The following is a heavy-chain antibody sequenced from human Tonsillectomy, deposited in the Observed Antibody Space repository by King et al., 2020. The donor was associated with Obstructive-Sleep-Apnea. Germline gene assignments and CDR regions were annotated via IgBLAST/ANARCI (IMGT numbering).Heavy chain of an antibody. J-gene: IGHJ4*02. CDR3: AKLFSWEPDY. D-gene: IGHD1-26*01. Sequence: VQLQESGPGLVKPSETLSLTCTVSGGSISSYYWSWIRQPPGKGLEWIGYIYYSGSTKYNPSLKSRVTISVDTSKNQFSLELSSVIAADTAVYYCAKLFSWEPDYWGQGTLVTVSS. CDR1: GGSISSYY. V-gene: IGHV4-59*08. CDR2: IYYSGST.